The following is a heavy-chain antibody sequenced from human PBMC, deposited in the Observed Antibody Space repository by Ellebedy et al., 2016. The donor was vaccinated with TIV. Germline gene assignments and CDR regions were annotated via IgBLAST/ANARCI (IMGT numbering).Heavy chain of an antibody. J-gene: IGHJ4*02. V-gene: IGHV4-31*03. Sequence: SETLSLXCTVSGDSMGNGPYYWNWIRQHPGKGLEWIGYIYYTGTTDYNPSLKGRVNISVDMSKNQFSLKLSSVTAADTAVYYCARFRGGGGSSYFDHWGQGTLVTVSS. D-gene: IGHD2-15*01. CDR2: IYYTGTT. CDR1: GDSMGNGPYY. CDR3: ARFRGGGGSSYFDH.